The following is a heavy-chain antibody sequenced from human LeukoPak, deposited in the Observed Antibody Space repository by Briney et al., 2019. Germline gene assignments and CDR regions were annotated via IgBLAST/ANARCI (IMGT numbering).Heavy chain of an antibody. CDR2: ISWNSGSI. V-gene: IGHV3-9*01. CDR3: AKARDYYDSSGYLTLGAFDI. D-gene: IGHD3-22*01. CDR1: GFTFDDYA. J-gene: IGHJ3*02. Sequence: PGRSLRLSCAASGFTFDDYAMHWVRQAPGKGLEWVSGISWNSGSIGYADSVKGRFTISRDNAKNSLYLQMNSLRAEDTALYYRAKARDYYDSSGYLTLGAFDIWGQGTMVTVSS.